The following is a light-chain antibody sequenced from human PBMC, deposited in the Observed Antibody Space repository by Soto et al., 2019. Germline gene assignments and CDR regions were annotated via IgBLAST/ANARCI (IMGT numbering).Light chain of an antibody. J-gene: IGLJ2*01. Sequence: QLVLTQSPSASASLGASVKLTCTLSSGHSSYAIAWHQQQPEKGPRYLMKLNSDGSHSKGDGIPDRFSGSSSGAERYLTISSLQSDDEAEYYCQTWGTGIQVFGGGTKLTVL. CDR2: LNSDGSH. V-gene: IGLV4-69*01. CDR3: QTWGTGIQV. CDR1: SGHSSYA.